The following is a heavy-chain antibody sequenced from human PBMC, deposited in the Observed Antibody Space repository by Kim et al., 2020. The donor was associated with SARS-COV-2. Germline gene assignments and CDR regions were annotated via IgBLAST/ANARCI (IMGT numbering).Heavy chain of an antibody. V-gene: IGHV6-1*01. CDR2: TYYRSKWYK. J-gene: IGHJ4*02. Sequence: SQTLSLTCAISGDSVSSNSAAWNWIRQSPSRGLEWLGRTYYRSKWYKDYALSVKSRITTIPDTSKNQFSLHLNSVTPDDTAVYYCARGGWEFDYWGQGTLVTVSS. CDR1: GDSVSSNSAA. D-gene: IGHD6-19*01. CDR3: ARGGWEFDY.